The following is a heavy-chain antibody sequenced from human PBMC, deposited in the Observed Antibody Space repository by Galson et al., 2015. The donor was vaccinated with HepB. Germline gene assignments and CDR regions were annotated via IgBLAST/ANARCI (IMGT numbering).Heavy chain of an antibody. CDR3: ARALGQEVYPFDY. Sequence: SVKVSCKASGYTFTSYGISWVRQAPGQGLEWMGWINTNTGNPTYAQGFTGRFVFSLDTSVSTAYLQISSLKAEDTAVYYCARALGQEVYPFDYWGQGTLVTVSS. CDR1: GYTFTSYG. V-gene: IGHV7-4-1*02. CDR2: INTNTGNP. J-gene: IGHJ4*02.